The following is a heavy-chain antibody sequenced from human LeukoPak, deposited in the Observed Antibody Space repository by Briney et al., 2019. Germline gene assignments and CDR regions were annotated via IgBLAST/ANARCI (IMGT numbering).Heavy chain of an antibody. Sequence: GGSLRLSCAASGFTFDDYAMHWVRQAPGKGLEWVSGISWNSGSIGYADSVKGRFTISRDNAKNSLYLQMNSLRAEDTAVYYCARTAMVYYFDYWGQGTLVTVSS. CDR1: GFTFDDYA. D-gene: IGHD5-18*01. J-gene: IGHJ4*02. CDR3: ARTAMVYYFDY. CDR2: ISWNSGSI. V-gene: IGHV3-9*01.